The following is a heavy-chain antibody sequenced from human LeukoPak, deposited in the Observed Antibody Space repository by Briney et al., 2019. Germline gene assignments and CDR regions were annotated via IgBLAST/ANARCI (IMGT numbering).Heavy chain of an antibody. CDR3: ARLTMVVSPVDY. J-gene: IGHJ4*02. V-gene: IGHV1-2*02. D-gene: IGHD4-23*01. Sequence: GASVKVSCKASGYTFTGYYMHWVRQAPGQGLEWMGWINPKSGGTNYAQKFQGRVTMTRDTSISTAYMELSRLRSDDTAVYYCARLTMVVSPVDYWGQGTLVTVSS. CDR2: INPKSGGT. CDR1: GYTFTGYY.